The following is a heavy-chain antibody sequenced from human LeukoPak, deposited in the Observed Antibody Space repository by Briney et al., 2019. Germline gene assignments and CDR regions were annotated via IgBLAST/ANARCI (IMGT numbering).Heavy chain of an antibody. CDR3: ARESNPYGNWFDP. CDR1: GYTFTGYY. V-gene: IGHV1-46*01. Sequence: GASVKVSCKASGYTFTGYYMHWVRQAPGQGLEWMGIINPSGGSTSYAQKFQGRVTMTRDMSTSTVYMELSSLRSEDTAVYYCARESNPYGNWFDPWGQGTLVTVSS. J-gene: IGHJ5*02. D-gene: IGHD4-17*01. CDR2: INPSGGST.